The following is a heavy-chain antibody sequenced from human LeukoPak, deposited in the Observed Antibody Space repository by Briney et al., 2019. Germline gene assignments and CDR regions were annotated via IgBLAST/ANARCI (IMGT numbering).Heavy chain of an antibody. D-gene: IGHD2-15*01. V-gene: IGHV4-39*01. CDR1: GGSISSRIYY. J-gene: IGHJ4*02. CDR2: MHYSGST. Sequence: SETLSLTCTVSGGSISSRIYYWGWVRQPPGKGLEWIGSMHYSGSTNYKPSLKSRVTIYVDMSKNQLSLKLTSVTAADTAVYYCVGLGCSGGSCYSFDSWGQGTLVTVSS. CDR3: VGLGCSGGSCYSFDS.